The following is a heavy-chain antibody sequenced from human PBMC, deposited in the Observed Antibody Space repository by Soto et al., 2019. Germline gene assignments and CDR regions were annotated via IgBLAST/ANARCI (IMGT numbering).Heavy chain of an antibody. CDR1: GFTFSDYY. CDR2: ISSSGRTI. Sequence: GGSLRLSCAASGFTFSDYYMSWIRQAPGRGLEWVSYISSSGRTIYYADSVQGRFTISRDNAKKSLYLQMNSLRAEDTAVYYCARNSEHFDYWGQGTLVTVSS. D-gene: IGHD6-13*01. CDR3: ARNSEHFDY. J-gene: IGHJ4*02. V-gene: IGHV3-11*01.